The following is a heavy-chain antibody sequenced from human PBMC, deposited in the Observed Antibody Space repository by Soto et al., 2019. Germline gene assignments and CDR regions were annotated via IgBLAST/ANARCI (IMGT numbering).Heavy chain of an antibody. Sequence: QVQLQESGPGLVKPSQTLSLTCTVSGGSISSGGYYWSWIRQHPGKGLEWIGYIYYSGSTYYNPSLKSRVTISVDTSKNQFSLQLSSVTAADTAVYYCARAHLRVTIEGYYYYGMDDWGQGTTVTVSS. CDR2: IYYSGST. V-gene: IGHV4-31*03. D-gene: IGHD4-4*01. CDR1: GGSISSGGYY. J-gene: IGHJ6*02. CDR3: ARAHLRVTIEGYYYYGMDD.